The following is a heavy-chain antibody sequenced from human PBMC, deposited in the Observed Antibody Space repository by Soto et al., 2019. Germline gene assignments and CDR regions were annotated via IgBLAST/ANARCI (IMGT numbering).Heavy chain of an antibody. CDR2: INHSGST. CDR1: GGSFSGYY. J-gene: IGHJ4*02. D-gene: IGHD4-17*01. Sequence: SETLSLTCAVYGGSFSGYYWGWIRQPPGKGLEWIGEINHSGSTNYNPSLKSRVTISVDTSKNQFSLKLSSVTAADTAVYYCAREPPDYGDYERYFDYWGQGTLVTVSS. CDR3: AREPPDYGDYERYFDY. V-gene: IGHV4-34*09.